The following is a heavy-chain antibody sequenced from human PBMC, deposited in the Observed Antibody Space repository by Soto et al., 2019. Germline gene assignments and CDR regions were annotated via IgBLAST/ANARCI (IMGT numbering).Heavy chain of an antibody. CDR2: IHYTGSP. D-gene: IGHD5-18*01. CDR1: GGSISSSSSY. Sequence: SEALSLTCTVSGGSISSSSSYWAFIRQPPGRGLEWIGTIHYTGSPYYNPSFNSRVNIATGTSRNRFSLTLTSVTAADTATYYCPALGAYEQLTGLNWFDPWGQGTQVTVSS. CDR3: PALGAYEQLTGLNWFDP. J-gene: IGHJ5*02. V-gene: IGHV4-39*02.